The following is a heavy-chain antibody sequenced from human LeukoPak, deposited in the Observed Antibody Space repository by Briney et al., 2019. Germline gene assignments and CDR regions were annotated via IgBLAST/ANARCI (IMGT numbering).Heavy chain of an antibody. CDR2: INHSGST. Sequence: PSETLSLTRAVYGGSFSGYYWSWIRQPPGKGLEWIGEINHSGSTNYNPSLKSRVTISVDTSKNQFSLKLSSVTAADTAVYYCARTRSTGYYFDYWGQGTLVTVSS. J-gene: IGHJ4*02. CDR1: GGSFSGYY. V-gene: IGHV4-34*01. D-gene: IGHD2-2*01. CDR3: ARTRSTGYYFDY.